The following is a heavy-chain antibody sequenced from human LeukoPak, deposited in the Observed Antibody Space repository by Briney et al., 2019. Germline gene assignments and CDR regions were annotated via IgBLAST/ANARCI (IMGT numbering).Heavy chain of an antibody. D-gene: IGHD3-9*01. CDR1: GYTFTSYY. CDR3: ASMGGSGRRRYFDWLSYHDY. CDR2: INPNSGGT. V-gene: IGHV1-2*02. Sequence: GASVKVSCKASGYTFTSYYIHWVRQAPGQGLEWMGWINPNSGGTNYAQKFQGRVTMTRDTSISTAYMELSRLRSDDTAVYYCASMGGSGRRRYFDWLSYHDYWGQGTLVTVSS. J-gene: IGHJ4*02.